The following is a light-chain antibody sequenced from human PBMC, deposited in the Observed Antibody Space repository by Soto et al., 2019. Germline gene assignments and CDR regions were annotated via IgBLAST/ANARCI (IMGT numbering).Light chain of an antibody. Sequence: EIVLTQSPGTLSLSPGERATLSCRASQSLSSNHLAWYQQKPGQAPRLLIYGASSRATGIPDRFSGSGSGTDFTLTISRLEPEDFTVYYCQQLNSYPLTFGGGTKVEIK. CDR2: GAS. CDR3: QQLNSYPLT. CDR1: QSLSSNH. J-gene: IGKJ4*01. V-gene: IGKV3-20*01.